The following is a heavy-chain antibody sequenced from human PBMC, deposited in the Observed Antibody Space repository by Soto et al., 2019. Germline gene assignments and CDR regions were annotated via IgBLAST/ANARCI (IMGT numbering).Heavy chain of an antibody. CDR3: ARVRCSGGSCYSTLYYYYGMDV. Sequence: QVQLVQSGAEVKKPGSSVKVSCKASGGTFSSYAISWVRQAPGQGLEWMGGIIPIFGTANYAQKLQGRVTITADESTSTAYMELSSLRSEDTAVYYCARVRCSGGSCYSTLYYYYGMDVWGQGTTVTVSS. D-gene: IGHD2-15*01. V-gene: IGHV1-69*01. CDR1: GGTFSSYA. CDR2: IIPIFGTA. J-gene: IGHJ6*02.